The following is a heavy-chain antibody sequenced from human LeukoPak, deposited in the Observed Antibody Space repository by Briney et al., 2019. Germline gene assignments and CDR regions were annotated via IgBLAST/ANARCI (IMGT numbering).Heavy chain of an antibody. V-gene: IGHV3-30-3*01. J-gene: IGHJ4*02. CDR2: ISYDGSNK. D-gene: IGHD3-22*01. CDR3: GYYDSSGYYYGRLRY. Sequence: GRSLRLSCAASGFTFSRYAMHWVRQAPGKGLEWVTIISYDGSNKYYADSVKGRFTISRDNSKNTLYLQMNSLRADDTAIYFCGYYDSSGYYYGRLRYWGQGTPVTVSS. CDR1: GFTFSRYA.